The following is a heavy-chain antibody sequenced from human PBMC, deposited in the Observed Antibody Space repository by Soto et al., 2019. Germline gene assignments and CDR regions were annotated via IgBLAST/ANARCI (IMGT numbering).Heavy chain of an antibody. CDR2: IYYSGST. D-gene: IGHD3-10*01. CDR1: GGSISSSSYY. CDR3: ARLVFGSGSLHYGMDV. V-gene: IGHV4-39*01. J-gene: IGHJ6*02. Sequence: SETLSLTCTVSGGSISSSSYYWGWIRQPPGKGLEWIGSIYYSGSTYYNPSLKSRVTISVDTSKNQFSLKLSSVTAADTAVYYRARLVFGSGSLHYGMDVWGQGTTVTVSS.